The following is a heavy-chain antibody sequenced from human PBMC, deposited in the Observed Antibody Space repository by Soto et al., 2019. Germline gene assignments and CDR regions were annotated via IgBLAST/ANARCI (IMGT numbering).Heavy chain of an antibody. D-gene: IGHD3-10*01. V-gene: IGHV1-2*02. Sequence: QVQLVQSGAEVKEPGDSVRVSCEASGYTFTAYYIHWVRQAPGQGLEWMGWINPKFGDTTYAQDFQGRLTLTRDMSISTVYMDLSRLTSDDTAIYYCARNMDYYYGPGSGNGHGVWGQGTTVNVCS. J-gene: IGHJ6*02. CDR1: GYTFTAYY. CDR3: ARNMDYYYGPGSGNGHGV. CDR2: INPKFGDT.